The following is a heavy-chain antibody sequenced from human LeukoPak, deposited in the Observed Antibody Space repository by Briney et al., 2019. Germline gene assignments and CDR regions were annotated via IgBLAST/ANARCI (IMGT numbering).Heavy chain of an antibody. CDR3: ARGRSSGYDY. Sequence: GGSLRLSCAASGFTFSSYEMNWVRQAPGKGLEWVSSISSSSSYIYYADSVKGRFTISRDNAKNSLYLQMNSLRAEDTAVYYCARGRSSGYDYWGQGTLVTVSS. J-gene: IGHJ4*02. D-gene: IGHD6-19*01. CDR1: GFTFSSYE. V-gene: IGHV3-21*01. CDR2: ISSSSSYI.